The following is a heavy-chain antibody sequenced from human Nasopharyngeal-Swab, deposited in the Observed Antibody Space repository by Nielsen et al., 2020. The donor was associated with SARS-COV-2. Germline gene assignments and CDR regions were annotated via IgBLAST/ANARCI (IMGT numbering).Heavy chain of an antibody. Sequence: RQAPGKGLEWTGYIYYSGSTNYNPSLKSRVTISVDTSKNQFSLKLSSVTAADTAVYYCAREAGLLVQGVSVGGWFDPWGQGTLVTVSS. D-gene: IGHD3-10*01. V-gene: IGHV4-59*12. CDR3: AREAGLLVQGVSVGGWFDP. CDR2: IYYSGST. J-gene: IGHJ5*02.